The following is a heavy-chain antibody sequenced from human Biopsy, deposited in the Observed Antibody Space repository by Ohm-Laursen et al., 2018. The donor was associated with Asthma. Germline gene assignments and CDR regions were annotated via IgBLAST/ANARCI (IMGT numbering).Heavy chain of an antibody. Sequence: SLRLSCTASGFSFNSYGMHWVRQAPGKGLEWVAVISYDGSNKYYADSVKGRFTISRDNSKNTLYLQMNSLRAEDTAVYYCARDAWELQKPYAYYFDYWGQGTLVTVSS. CDR2: ISYDGSNK. D-gene: IGHD1-26*01. CDR3: ARDAWELQKPYAYYFDY. CDR1: GFSFNSYG. V-gene: IGHV3-30*03. J-gene: IGHJ4*02.